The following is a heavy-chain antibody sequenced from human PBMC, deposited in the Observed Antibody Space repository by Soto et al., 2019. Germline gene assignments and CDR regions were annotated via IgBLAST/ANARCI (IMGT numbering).Heavy chain of an antibody. CDR1: GFTFSSYG. Sequence: GGSLRLSCAASGFTFSSYGMHWVRQAPGKGLEWVAVIWYDGSNKYYADSVKGRFTISRDNSKNTLYLQMNSLRAEDTAVYYCARGTPYYDSSGYHGAVNYWGQGTLVTVSS. J-gene: IGHJ4*02. D-gene: IGHD3-22*01. CDR3: ARGTPYYDSSGYHGAVNY. V-gene: IGHV3-33*01. CDR2: IWYDGSNK.